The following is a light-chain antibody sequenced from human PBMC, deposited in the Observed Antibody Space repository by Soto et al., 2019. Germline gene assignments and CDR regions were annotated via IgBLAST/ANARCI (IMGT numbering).Light chain of an antibody. CDR3: QQYYTTIA. CDR2: RAS. Sequence: DVVMTQSPDSLTVSLGERATINCKSSQSVLSSSNNENYLAWYQQKPGQPPKLLIYRASTRESGVPDRFSGSGSGTDFTLTISSLQAEDVAVYYCQQYYTTIAFGQGTRLEIK. J-gene: IGKJ5*01. V-gene: IGKV4-1*01. CDR1: QSVLSSSNNENY.